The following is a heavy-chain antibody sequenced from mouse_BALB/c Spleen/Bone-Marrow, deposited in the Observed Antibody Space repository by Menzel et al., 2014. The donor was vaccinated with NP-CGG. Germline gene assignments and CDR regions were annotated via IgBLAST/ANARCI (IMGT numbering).Heavy chain of an antibody. V-gene: IGHV7-3*02. CDR3: ARNYDGAMDY. D-gene: IGHD2-12*01. Sequence: EVKVVDSGGGLVQPGGSLRLSCATSGFTFTDYYMSWVRQPPGKALEWLGFIRNKANGYTTEYSASVKGRFTISRDNSQSILYLQMNTLRAEDSATYYCARNYDGAMDYWGQGTSVTVSS. CDR1: GFTFTDYY. CDR2: IRNKANGYTT. J-gene: IGHJ4*01.